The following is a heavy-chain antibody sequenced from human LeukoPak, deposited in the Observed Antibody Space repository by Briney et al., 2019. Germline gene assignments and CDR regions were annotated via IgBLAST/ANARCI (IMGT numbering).Heavy chain of an antibody. CDR1: GFSFSTYW. CDR2: INGDGSST. J-gene: IGHJ4*02. CDR3: ARRSQLGGFFDN. D-gene: IGHD7-27*01. V-gene: IGHV3-74*01. Sequence: GGSLRLSCAASGFSFSTYWTHWVRQASGKGLVWVSRINGDGSSTNYADSVKGRFTISRDNAKNTLYLQMNSLRAEDTAVYFCARRSQLGGFFDNWGQGTLVTVSS.